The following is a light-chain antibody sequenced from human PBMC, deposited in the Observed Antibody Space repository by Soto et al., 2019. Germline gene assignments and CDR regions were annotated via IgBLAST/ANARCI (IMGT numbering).Light chain of an antibody. CDR3: CSFAGSYSYV. CDR2: EVY. CDR1: SSDIGTYDQ. J-gene: IGLJ1*01. V-gene: IGLV2-14*01. Sequence: QSALTQPASVSGSPGQSITISCTGTSSDIGTYDQVSWYQQHPGKAPQLIIYEVYNRASGLSNRFSGSKSGNTASLTISGLQAEDEADYSCCSFAGSYSYVFGSGTKVTVL.